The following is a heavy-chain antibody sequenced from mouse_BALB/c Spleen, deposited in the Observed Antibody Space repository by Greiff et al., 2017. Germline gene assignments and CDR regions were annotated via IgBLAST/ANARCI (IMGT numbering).Heavy chain of an antibody. CDR3: AKPHRYDAWFAY. D-gene: IGHD2-14*01. V-gene: IGHV2-6-7*01. CDR1: GFSLTGYG. Sequence: VMLVESGPGLVAPSQSLSITCTVSGFSLTGYGVNWVRQPPGKGLEWLGMIWGDGSTDYNSALKSRLSISKDNSKSQVFLKLNSLQTDDTATYYCAKPHRYDAWFAYWGQGTLVTVSA. CDR2: IWGDGST. J-gene: IGHJ3*01.